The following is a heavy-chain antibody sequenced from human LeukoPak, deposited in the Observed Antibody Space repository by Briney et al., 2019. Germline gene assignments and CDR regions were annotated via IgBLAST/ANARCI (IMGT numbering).Heavy chain of an antibody. CDR1: GFFFSNYA. J-gene: IGHJ4*02. CDR2: ISDSGSST. CDR3: AKKTSYHFDY. Sequence: GGSLRLSCAASGFFFSNYAMSWVRQAPGKGLEWVLGISDSGSSTYYADSVKGRFTISRDNFKNTLFLQMSSLRAEDTAIYYCAKKTSYHFDYWGQGTLVTVSS. V-gene: IGHV3-23*01. D-gene: IGHD2-2*01.